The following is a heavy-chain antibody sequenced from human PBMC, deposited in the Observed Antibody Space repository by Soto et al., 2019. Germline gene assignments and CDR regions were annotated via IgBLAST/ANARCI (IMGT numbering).Heavy chain of an antibody. J-gene: IGHJ6*02. CDR2: IIPIFGTA. CDR3: ARGELVDVLEWSTPGGYYYYGMDV. D-gene: IGHD3-3*01. CDR1: GGTFSSYA. V-gene: IGHV1-69*13. Sequence: SVKVSCKASGGTFSSYAISWVRHAPGQGLEWMGGIIPIFGTANYAQKFQGRVTITADESTSTAYMELSSLRSEDTAVYYCARGELVDVLEWSTPGGYYYYGMDVWGQGTTVTVSS.